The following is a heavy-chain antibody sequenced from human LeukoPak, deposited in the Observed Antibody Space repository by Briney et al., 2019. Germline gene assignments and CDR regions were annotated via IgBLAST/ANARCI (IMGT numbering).Heavy chain of an antibody. D-gene: IGHD3-22*01. CDR3: AHSSYYYDSSGYDAFDI. J-gene: IGHJ3*02. V-gene: IGHV2-5*02. CDR2: IYWDDDK. Sequence: SGPTLAKPTQTLTLTCTFSGFSLSTSGVGVGWIRQPPGKALEWLALIYWDDDKRYSPSLKSRLTITKDTTKNQVVLTRTNMDPVDTATYYCAHSSYYYDSSGYDAFDIWGQGTMVTVSS. CDR1: GFSLSTSGVG.